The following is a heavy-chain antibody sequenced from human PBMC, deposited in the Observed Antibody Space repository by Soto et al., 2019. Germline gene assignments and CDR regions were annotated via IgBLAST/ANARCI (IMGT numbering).Heavy chain of an antibody. CDR1: GYTFTSYA. V-gene: IGHV1-3*01. J-gene: IGHJ5*02. Sequence: GASVKVSCKASGYTFTSYAMHWVRQAPGQRLEWMGWINAGNGNTKYSQKFQGRVTITRDTSASTAYMELSSLRSEDTAVYYCARDRGASGGRLRIQEGNWFDPWGQGTLVTVSS. D-gene: IGHD2-15*01. CDR3: ARDRGASGGRLRIQEGNWFDP. CDR2: INAGNGNT.